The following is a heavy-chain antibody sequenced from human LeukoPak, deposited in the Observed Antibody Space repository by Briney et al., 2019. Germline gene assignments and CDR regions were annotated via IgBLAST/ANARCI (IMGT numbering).Heavy chain of an antibody. J-gene: IGHJ4*02. D-gene: IGHD2-2*01. CDR2: IIPIFGTA. CDR3: ARAGIAYCSSTSCSLDC. V-gene: IGHV1-69*05. Sequence: GASVTVSCKASGGTFSSYAISWVRQAPGQGLEWMGGIIPIFGTANYAQNFQGRVTITTDESTSTSYMELSSLRSEDTAVYYCARAGIAYCSSTSCSLDCWGQGTLVTVSS. CDR1: GGTFSSYA.